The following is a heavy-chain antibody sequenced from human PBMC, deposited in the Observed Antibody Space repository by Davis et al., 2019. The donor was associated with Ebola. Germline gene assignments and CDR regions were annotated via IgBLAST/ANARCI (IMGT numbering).Heavy chain of an antibody. CDR2: IKQDGSEK. V-gene: IGHV3-7*03. J-gene: IGHJ4*02. D-gene: IGHD4-17*01. CDR3: ARHDYGDSHFDY. CDR1: GFSFSSYW. Sequence: GGSLRLSCAASGFSFSSYWMSWVRQAPGKGLEWVANIKQDGSEKYYVDSVEGRFTISRDNAKNSLYLQMNSLRAEDTAVYYCARHDYGDSHFDYWGQGTLVTVSS.